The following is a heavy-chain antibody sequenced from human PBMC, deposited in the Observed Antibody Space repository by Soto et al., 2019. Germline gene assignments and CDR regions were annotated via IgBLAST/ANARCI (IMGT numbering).Heavy chain of an antibody. J-gene: IGHJ6*02. Sequence: QVQLQESGPGLVKPSETLSLTCTVSGGSVSSGSYYWSWIRQPPGKGLEWIGYIYYSGSTNYNPSLKIRVTISVDTSKNPFSLKLSSVTAADTAVYYCARDKDQSSSYYYYGMDVWGQGTTVTVSS. V-gene: IGHV4-61*01. CDR2: IYYSGST. CDR3: ARDKDQSSSYYYYGMDV. CDR1: GGSVSSGSYY. D-gene: IGHD6-6*01.